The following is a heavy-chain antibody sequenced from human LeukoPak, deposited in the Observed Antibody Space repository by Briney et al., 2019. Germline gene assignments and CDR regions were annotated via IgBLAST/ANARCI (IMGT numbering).Heavy chain of an antibody. CDR2: INPNSGGS. V-gene: IGHV1-2*02. J-gene: IGHJ4*02. CDR3: ARGESRLFVWGYFDY. Sequence: ASVKVSCKASGYTFTSYGISWVRQAPGQGLEWMGWINPNSGGSNYAQKFQGRVTMTRDTSISTAYMELSRLRSDDTAVYYCARGESRLFVWGYFDYWGQGTLVTVSS. D-gene: IGHD2-21*01. CDR1: GYTFTSYG.